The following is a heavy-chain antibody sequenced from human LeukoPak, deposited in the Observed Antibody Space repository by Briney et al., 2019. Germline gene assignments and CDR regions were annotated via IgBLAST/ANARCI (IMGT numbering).Heavy chain of an antibody. V-gene: IGHV3-48*03. D-gene: IGHD6-13*01. J-gene: IGHJ5*02. CDR3: ARATYSSSWYMWFDP. CDR2: ISSSGSTI. CDR1: GFTFSNYE. Sequence: GGSLRLSCAASGFTFSNYEMNWVRQAPGKGLEWVSYISSSGSTIYYADSVKGRFTISRDNSKNTLYLQMNSLRAEDTAVYYCARATYSSSWYMWFDPWGQGTLVTVSS.